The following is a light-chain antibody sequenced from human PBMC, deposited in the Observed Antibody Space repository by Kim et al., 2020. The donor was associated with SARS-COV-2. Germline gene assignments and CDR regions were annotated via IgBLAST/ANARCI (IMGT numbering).Light chain of an antibody. V-gene: IGKV3-15*01. Sequence: SAGEGPTLICTSSRPVVSNLVWYQQKPGQTPRLLIYDASIRDSGIPARFSGSGSGTDFTLTISSLQSEDFAVYYCQQYNTWRSLTFGGGTKVDIK. J-gene: IGKJ4*01. CDR1: RPVVSN. CDR3: QQYNTWRSLT. CDR2: DAS.